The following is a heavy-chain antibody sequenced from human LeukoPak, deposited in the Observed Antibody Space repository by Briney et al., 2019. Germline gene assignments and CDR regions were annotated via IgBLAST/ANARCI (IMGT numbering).Heavy chain of an antibody. J-gene: IGHJ4*02. D-gene: IGHD1-26*01. V-gene: IGHV3-11*04. CDR3: ARHKSVGGIDF. CDR1: GFCFSDYY. CDR2: INTLGTSA. Sequence: PGGSLRLSCTVSGFCFSDYYITWVRQSPGTGLEWLTYINTLGTSAYYRDSVKGRFTISRDNAKNSLYLQMTCVRVEDTTVYFCARHKSVGGIDFWGQGTLVSVSS.